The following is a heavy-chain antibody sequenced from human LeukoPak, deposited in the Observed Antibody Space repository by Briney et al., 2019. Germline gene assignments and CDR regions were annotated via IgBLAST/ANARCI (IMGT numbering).Heavy chain of an antibody. V-gene: IGHV3-74*01. CDR2: INSDGSST. Sequence: GGSLRPSCAASGFTFSSYWMHWVRQAPGKGLVWVSRINSDGSSTSYADSVKGRFTISRDNAKNTLYLQMNSLRAEDTAVYYCARAVAVAGYYYYYYGMDVWGQGTTVTVSS. CDR3: ARAVAVAGYYYYYYGMDV. CDR1: GFTFSSYW. D-gene: IGHD6-19*01. J-gene: IGHJ6*02.